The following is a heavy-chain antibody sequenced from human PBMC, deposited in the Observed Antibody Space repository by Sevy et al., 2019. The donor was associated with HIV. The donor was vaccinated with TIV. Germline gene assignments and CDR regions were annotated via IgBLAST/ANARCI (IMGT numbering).Heavy chain of an antibody. CDR1: GSTLTRLS. J-gene: IGHJ4*02. Sequence: ASVKVSCKVSGSTLTRLSMHWVRQAPGKGLEWMASFDPEDGKTVYAQKFQGRVTMTEDTSTDTAYMELSSLRSEDTAVYYCATTKDYYENSGYPFDDWGQGTLVTVSS. CDR2: FDPEDGKT. V-gene: IGHV1-24*01. CDR3: ATTKDYYENSGYPFDD. D-gene: IGHD3-22*01.